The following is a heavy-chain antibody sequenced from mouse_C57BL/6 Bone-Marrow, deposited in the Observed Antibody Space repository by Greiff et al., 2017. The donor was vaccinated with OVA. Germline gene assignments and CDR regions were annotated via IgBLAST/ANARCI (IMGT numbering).Heavy chain of an antibody. CDR2: IDPANGNP. V-gene: IGHV14-3*01. J-gene: IGHJ2*01. CDR1: GFNITNTY. CDR3: AEGPVVAFDY. D-gene: IGHD1-1*01. Sequence: EVQLQQSVAELVRPGASVKLSCTASGFNITNTYMHWVKQRPEQGLEWIGRIDPANGNPKYAPKFKGKATITADTSSTTAYLQLSSLTSEDTAIYYCAEGPVVAFDYWGQGTTLTVSS.